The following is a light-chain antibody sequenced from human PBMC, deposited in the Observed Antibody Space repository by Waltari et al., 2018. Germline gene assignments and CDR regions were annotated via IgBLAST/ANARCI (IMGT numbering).Light chain of an antibody. CDR3: TSYTGSTTWV. CDR2: EVN. V-gene: IGLV2-14*01. J-gene: IGLJ3*02. Sequence: QSALAQPASLSGSPGQSTTIACTGTNTAVGLYNYFPWYQQHPGRAPKLMIYEVNNRPSGVSSRFSGSKSGNTASLTISGLQAEDDADYYCTSYTGSTTWVFGGGTKLTVL. CDR1: NTAVGLYNY.